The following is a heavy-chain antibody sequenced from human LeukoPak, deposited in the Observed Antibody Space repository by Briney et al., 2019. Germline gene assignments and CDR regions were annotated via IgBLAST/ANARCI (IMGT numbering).Heavy chain of an antibody. V-gene: IGHV4-39*07. CDR3: ARGEIIVATTYFDY. CDR1: GGSISSSSYY. J-gene: IGHJ4*02. D-gene: IGHD5-12*01. CDR2: INHSGST. Sequence: PSETLSLTCTVSGGSISSSSYYWVWIRQPPGKGLEWIGEINHSGSTNYNPSLKSRVTISVDTSKNQFSLKLSSVTAADTAVYYCARGEIIVATTYFDYWGQGTLVTVSS.